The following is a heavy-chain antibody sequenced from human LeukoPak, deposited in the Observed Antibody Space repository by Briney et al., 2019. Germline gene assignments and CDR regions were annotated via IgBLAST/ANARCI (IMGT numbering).Heavy chain of an antibody. CDR1: GFTFSSYW. CDR2: IKQDGSEK. V-gene: IGHV3-7*01. J-gene: IGHJ6*03. Sequence: GGSLRLSCAASGFTFSSYWMSWVRQAPGKGLEWVANIKQDGSEKYYVDSVKGRFTISRDNAKNSLYLQMNSLRAEDTAVYYCARVGQWLVYYYFYYMDVWGKGTTVTVSS. CDR3: ARVGQWLVYYYFYYMDV. D-gene: IGHD5-12*01.